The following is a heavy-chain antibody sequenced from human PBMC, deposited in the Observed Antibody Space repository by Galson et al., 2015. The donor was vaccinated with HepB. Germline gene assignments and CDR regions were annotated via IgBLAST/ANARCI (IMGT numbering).Heavy chain of an antibody. V-gene: IGHV3-72*01. D-gene: IGHD1-1*01. CDR2: TRNKANSYTT. CDR3: ARVSSRGNLDIPLDY. Sequence: SLRLSCAASGFTFSDHYMDWVRQAPGKGLEWVGRTRNKANSYTTEYAASVKGRFTISRDDSKNSLYLQMNSLKTEDTAVYYCARVSSRGNLDIPLDYWGQGTLVTVSS. CDR1: GFTFSDHY. J-gene: IGHJ4*02.